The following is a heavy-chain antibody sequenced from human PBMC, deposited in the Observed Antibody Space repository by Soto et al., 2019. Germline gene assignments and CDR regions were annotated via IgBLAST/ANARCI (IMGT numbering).Heavy chain of an antibody. Sequence: QVQLVQSGAEVKKPGSSVKVSCKASGGTFSSYAISWVRQAPGQGLEWMGGIIPIFGTANYAQKFQGRVTITADESTRTAYMELISLRSEDTAVYYCARDGNYYDSSGYYPDAFEIWGQGTMVTVSS. D-gene: IGHD3-22*01. CDR2: IIPIFGTA. J-gene: IGHJ3*02. CDR1: GGTFSSYA. V-gene: IGHV1-69*01. CDR3: ARDGNYYDSSGYYPDAFEI.